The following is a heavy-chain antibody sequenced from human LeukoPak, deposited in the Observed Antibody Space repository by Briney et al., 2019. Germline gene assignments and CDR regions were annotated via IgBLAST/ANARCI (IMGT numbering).Heavy chain of an antibody. CDR2: INPNSGGT. V-gene: IGHV1-2*02. CDR3: ARVAGGQVVVPAAKNYYYMDV. Sequence: ASVKVSCKASGYTFTGYYMHWVRQAPGQGLEWMGWINPNSGGTNYAQKFQGRVTMTRDTSISTAYMELSRLRSDDTAVYYCARVAGGQVVVPAAKNYYYMDVWGKGTTVTVSS. J-gene: IGHJ6*03. CDR1: GYTFTGYY. D-gene: IGHD2-2*01.